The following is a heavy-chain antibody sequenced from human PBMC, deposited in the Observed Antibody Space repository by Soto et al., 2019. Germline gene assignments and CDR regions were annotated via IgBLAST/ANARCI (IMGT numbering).Heavy chain of an antibody. V-gene: IGHV2-5*02. D-gene: IGHD3-10*01. Sequence: EWLALIYWDDDKRYNPSLKNRLTITKDISKNQVVLTISDMDPVDTATYFCARSTGGFGDLLQFDHWGQGTLVTVSS. J-gene: IGHJ4*02. CDR2: IYWDDDK. CDR3: ARSTGGFGDLLQFDH.